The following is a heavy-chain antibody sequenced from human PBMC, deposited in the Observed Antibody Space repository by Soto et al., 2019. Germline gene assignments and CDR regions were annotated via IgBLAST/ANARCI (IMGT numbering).Heavy chain of an antibody. CDR1: GFTFTSYY. J-gene: IGHJ6*03. CDR3: AMRSTEGAYYYMDV. V-gene: IGHV1-46*03. D-gene: IGHD2-2*01. Sequence: ASVKVSCKASGFTFTSYYMHWVRQAPGQGLEWMGIINPAGGTTTYAQSFQGRVTMTRDTSTSTVYMELSSLRSEDTAVYYCAMRSTEGAYYYMDVCGKGTTVTVSS. CDR2: INPAGGTT.